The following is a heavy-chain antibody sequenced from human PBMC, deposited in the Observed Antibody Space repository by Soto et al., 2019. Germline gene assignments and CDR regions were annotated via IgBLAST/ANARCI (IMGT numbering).Heavy chain of an antibody. Sequence: SQTLSLTCAISGDSVSSNSAAWNWIRQSPSRGLEWLGRTYYRSKWYNDYAVSVRSRITINPDTSKNQFSLQLNSVTPEDTAVYYCARGSKYSSSWYTGKYYYYYGMDVWGQGTTVTVSS. V-gene: IGHV6-1*01. CDR2: TYYRSKWYN. D-gene: IGHD6-13*01. CDR3: ARGSKYSSSWYTGKYYYYYGMDV. CDR1: GDSVSSNSAA. J-gene: IGHJ6*02.